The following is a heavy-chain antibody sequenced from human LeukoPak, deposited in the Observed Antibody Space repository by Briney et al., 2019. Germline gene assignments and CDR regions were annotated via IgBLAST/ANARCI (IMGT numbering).Heavy chain of an antibody. CDR2: IYSGGLT. CDR1: GFTVRCYY. Sequence: GGPLRLSCAVSGFTVRCYYMTLVRQAPGKGLEWVSLIYSGGLTYYADSVQGRFTISRDDSRNSVYLHLNSLRAEDTAVYYCARDARKVGSGLDYWGQGTLVTVSS. D-gene: IGHD1-26*01. V-gene: IGHV3-53*01. CDR3: ARDARKVGSGLDY. J-gene: IGHJ4*02.